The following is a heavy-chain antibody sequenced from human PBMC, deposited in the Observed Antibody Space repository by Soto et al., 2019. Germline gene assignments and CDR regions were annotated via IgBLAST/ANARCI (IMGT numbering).Heavy chain of an antibody. D-gene: IGHD3-3*01. CDR1: GYTFTSYA. CDR2: INASNGNT. Sequence: ASVKVSCKASGYTFTSYAMHWVRQAPGQRLEWMGWINASNGNTKYSQKFQGRVTITRDTSASTAYMELSSLRSEDTAVYYCARDLITIFGVVIISSYGMDVWGQGTTVTVSS. CDR3: ARDLITIFGVVIISSYGMDV. V-gene: IGHV1-3*01. J-gene: IGHJ6*02.